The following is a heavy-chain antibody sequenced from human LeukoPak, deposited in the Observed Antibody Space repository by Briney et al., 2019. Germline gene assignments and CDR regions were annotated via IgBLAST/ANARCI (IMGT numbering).Heavy chain of an antibody. Sequence: ASVKVSCKASGYTFTSYGISWVRQAPGQGLEWMGWISAYNGNTNYAQKFQGRVTMTRDTSTSTVYMELSSLRSEDTAVYYCARVWGDFDAFDIWGQGTMVTVSS. CDR2: ISAYNGNT. CDR1: GYTFTSYG. CDR3: ARVWGDFDAFDI. V-gene: IGHV1-18*01. J-gene: IGHJ3*02. D-gene: IGHD3-16*01.